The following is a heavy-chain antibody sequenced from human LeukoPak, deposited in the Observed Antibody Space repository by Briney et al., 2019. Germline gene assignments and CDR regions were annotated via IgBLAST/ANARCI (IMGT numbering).Heavy chain of an antibody. CDR2: LTLSGTNR. Sequence: GGSLRLSCAASGFTFTSYAMSWVRQAPGKGLEWVSALTLSGTNRHYADSVKGRFTISGDVSKNTLYLEMNTLRVEDTAIYYCAKDTTLRTVYHGFFDYWGQGILVTVSS. CDR1: GFTFTSYA. J-gene: IGHJ4*02. CDR3: AKDTTLRTVYHGFFDY. D-gene: IGHD1-26*01. V-gene: IGHV3-23*01.